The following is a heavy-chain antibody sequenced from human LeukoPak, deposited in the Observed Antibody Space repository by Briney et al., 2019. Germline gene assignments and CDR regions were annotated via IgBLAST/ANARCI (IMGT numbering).Heavy chain of an antibody. J-gene: IGHJ5*02. D-gene: IGHD2-15*01. V-gene: IGHV1-46*01. CDR3: ARDFSGKAANNWFDP. CDR2: INPSGGST. Sequence: GASVKVSCKASGYTFTSYYMHWVRQAPGQGLEWMGIINPSGGSTSYAQKFQGRVTMTRDTSTSTVYMELSSLGSEDTAVYYCARDFSGKAANNWFDPWGQGTLVTVSS. CDR1: GYTFTSYY.